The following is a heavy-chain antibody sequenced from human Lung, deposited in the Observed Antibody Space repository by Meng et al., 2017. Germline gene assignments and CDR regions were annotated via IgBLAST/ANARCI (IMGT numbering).Heavy chain of an antibody. CDR2: IYWDDDK. D-gene: IGHD3-22*01. CDR3: AHIVLYDSYDY. Sequence: QFTLKEAGPTLVKPNPTPTLTCPCSGFSLSTSGVGVGWIRQPPGKALEWLALIYWDDDKRYSPSLKSRLTITKDTSKNQVVLTMTNMDPVDTATYYCAHIVLYDSYDYWGQGTLVTVSS. V-gene: IGHV2-5*02. CDR1: GFSLSTSGVG. J-gene: IGHJ4*02.